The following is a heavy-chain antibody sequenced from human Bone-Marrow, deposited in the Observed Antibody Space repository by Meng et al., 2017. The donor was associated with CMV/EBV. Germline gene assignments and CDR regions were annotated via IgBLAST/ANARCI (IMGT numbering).Heavy chain of an antibody. CDR3: ARSPGWWSLDY. Sequence: LTCAVFGDSIRTNYWWSWVRQPPGKGLEWIGEISHSGSTKYTPSLNSRVTISVDKTKNHFSLKVTSVTAADTGVYFCARSPGWWSLDYWGQGSLVTVSS. J-gene: IGHJ4*02. V-gene: IGHV4-4*01. CDR1: GDSIRTNYW. CDR2: ISHSGST. D-gene: IGHD2-15*01.